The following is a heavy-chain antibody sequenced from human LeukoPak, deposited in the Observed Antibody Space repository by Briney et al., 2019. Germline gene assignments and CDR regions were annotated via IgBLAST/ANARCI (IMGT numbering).Heavy chain of an antibody. CDR1: GYTFTSYY. CDR2: INPNSGGT. J-gene: IGHJ4*02. V-gene: IGHV1-2*02. CDR3: ARYKGVDTATVTGLAN. D-gene: IGHD5-18*01. Sequence: ASVKVSCKASGYTFTSYYMHWVRQAPGQGLEWMGWINPNSGGTDYAQKFQGRVTMTRDTSISTAYMELSRLTSDDTAVYYCARYKGVDTATVTGLANWGPGTLVSVSS.